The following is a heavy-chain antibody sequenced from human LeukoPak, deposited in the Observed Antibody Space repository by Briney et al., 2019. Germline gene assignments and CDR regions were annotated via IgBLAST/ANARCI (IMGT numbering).Heavy chain of an antibody. V-gene: IGHV1-18*01. CDR1: GYTFTSYG. J-gene: IGHJ6*03. Sequence: ASVKVSCKASGYTFTSYGISWVRQAPGQGLEWMGWISAYNGNTKYAQKLQGRVTMTTDTSTSTAYMELRSLRSEDTAVYYCARSGDIVVVPAAHKPYYYYYMDVWGKGTTVTISS. D-gene: IGHD2-2*01. CDR2: ISAYNGNT. CDR3: ARSGDIVVVPAAHKPYYYYYMDV.